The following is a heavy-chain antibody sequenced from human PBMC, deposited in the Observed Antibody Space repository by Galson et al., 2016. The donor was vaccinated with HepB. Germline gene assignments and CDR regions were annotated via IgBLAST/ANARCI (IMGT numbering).Heavy chain of an antibody. Sequence: SVKVSCKASQYSFTEYYIHWLRQAPGQRPEWMGWINPKSGATKYPQRFQGRVTVTRDTSITTAYMELSRLRSDDTAIYYFARGLINGYDFDYWGQGTLVTVSS. J-gene: IGHJ4*02. CDR1: QYSFTEYY. D-gene: IGHD5-12*01. V-gene: IGHV1-2*02. CDR2: INPKSGAT. CDR3: ARGLINGYDFDY.